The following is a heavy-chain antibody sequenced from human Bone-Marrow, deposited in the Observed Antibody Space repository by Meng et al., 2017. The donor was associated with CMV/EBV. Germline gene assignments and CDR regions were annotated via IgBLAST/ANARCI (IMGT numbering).Heavy chain of an antibody. CDR2: INHDGSSR. D-gene: IGHD6-25*01. CDR1: GFNFSSFS. CDR3: ARRNSSGSFSIDF. J-gene: IGHJ4*02. V-gene: IGHV3-74*01. Sequence: AYGFNFSSFSMHWVRQDPGEGLEWVSHINHDGSSRIYADSVKSRFTISRDNAKNTLYLQMNSLRVEDTGVYYCARRNSSGSFSIDFWGQGTLVTVSS.